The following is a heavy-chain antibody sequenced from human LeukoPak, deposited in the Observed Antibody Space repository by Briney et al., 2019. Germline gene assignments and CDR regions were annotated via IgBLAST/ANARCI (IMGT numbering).Heavy chain of an antibody. D-gene: IGHD1-14*01. CDR3: ARDSRRNQDYFDY. CDR1: GFTFSSYA. CDR2: ISGSGGST. J-gene: IGHJ4*02. V-gene: IGHV3-23*01. Sequence: GGSLRLSCAASGFTFSSYAMSWVRQAPGKGLEWVSAISGSGGSTYYADSVKGRFTISRDIAKNSLYLQMNSLRAEDTAVYYCARDSRRNQDYFDYWGQGTLVTVSS.